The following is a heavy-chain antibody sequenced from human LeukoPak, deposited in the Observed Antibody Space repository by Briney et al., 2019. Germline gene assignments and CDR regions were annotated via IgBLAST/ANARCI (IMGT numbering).Heavy chain of an antibody. CDR2: FDPGDGET. CDR3: AGRDCSSTSCPFDY. J-gene: IGHJ4*02. CDR1: GYTLTELS. D-gene: IGHD2-2*01. Sequence: GASVEVSCKVSGYTLTELSMHWVRQAPGKGLEWMGGFDPGDGETIYAQKFQGRVTMTEDTSTDTAYMELSSLRSEDTAVYYCAGRDCSSTSCPFDYWGQGTLVTVSS. V-gene: IGHV1-24*01.